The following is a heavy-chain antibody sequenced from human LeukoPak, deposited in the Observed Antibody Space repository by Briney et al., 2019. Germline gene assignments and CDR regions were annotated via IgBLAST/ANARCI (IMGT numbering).Heavy chain of an antibody. J-gene: IGHJ6*02. V-gene: IGHV3-23*01. CDR1: GFTFSSYA. D-gene: IGHD2-8*01. CDR2: ISGSGGTT. CDR3: AKWVYALSGVAPDV. Sequence: GGSLRLSCVASGFTFSSYAMSWVRQAPGKGLEWVSAISGSGGTTYYADSVKGRFTISRDNSKNTLFLRMNRLIAEDTAVYYCAKWVYALSGVAPDVWGQGTTVTVSS.